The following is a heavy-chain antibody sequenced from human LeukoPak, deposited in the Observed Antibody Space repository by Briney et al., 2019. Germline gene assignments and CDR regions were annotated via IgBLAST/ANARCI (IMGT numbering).Heavy chain of an antibody. V-gene: IGHV3-30*18. CDR2: ISFDGSNK. Sequence: PGGSLRLSRAASGFTFSSYGMHWVRQAPGMGLEWVAVISFDGSNKYYADSVKGRFTISRDNSKNTLYLQMNNLRAEDTAVYYCAKVGTLAVTTEPYFDYWGQGTLVTVSS. CDR3: AKVGTLAVTTEPYFDY. J-gene: IGHJ4*02. CDR1: GFTFSSYG. D-gene: IGHD4-17*01.